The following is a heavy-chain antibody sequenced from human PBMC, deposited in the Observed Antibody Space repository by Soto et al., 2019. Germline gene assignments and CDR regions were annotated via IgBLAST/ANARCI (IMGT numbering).Heavy chain of an antibody. Sequence: GALRLSRAASGVTLSDFSLPRVRPAAGEGLEWVGRIRSKANSYATEYAASVKGRFTISRDDSKNTAYLQMNSLKTEDTAVYYCTWSSGWSDTGFFDCWGQGTLVTVSS. CDR2: IRSKANSYAT. V-gene: IGHV3-73*01. D-gene: IGHD6-19*01. J-gene: IGHJ4*02. CDR1: GVTLSDFS. CDR3: TWSSGWSDTGFFDC.